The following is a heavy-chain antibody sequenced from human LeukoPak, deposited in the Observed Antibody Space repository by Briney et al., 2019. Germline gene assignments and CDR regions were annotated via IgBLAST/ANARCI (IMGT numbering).Heavy chain of an antibody. CDR3: ARMRVAGFVDY. CDR1: GGSFSGYY. J-gene: IGHJ4*02. V-gene: IGHV4-34*01. D-gene: IGHD6-19*01. CDR2: INHSGST. Sequence: SETLSLTCAVYGGSFSGYYWSWIRQPPGKGLEWIGEINHSGSTNYNPSLKSRVTISVDTSKNQFSLKLSSVTAADTAVYYCARMRVAGFVDYWGQGTLVTVSS.